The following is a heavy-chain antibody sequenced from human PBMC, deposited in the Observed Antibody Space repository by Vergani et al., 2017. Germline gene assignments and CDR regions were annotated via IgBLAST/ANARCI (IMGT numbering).Heavy chain of an antibody. Sequence: QVQLVQSGAEVKKPGASVKVSCKASGYTFTSYGISWVRQAPGQGLEWVGWISAYNGNTNYAQKLQGRVTMTTDTSTSTAYMELRSLRSDDTAVYYCARTPSRGYSYGPSGYWGQGTLVTVSS. CDR1: GYTFTSYG. J-gene: IGHJ4*02. D-gene: IGHD5-18*01. V-gene: IGHV1-18*01. CDR2: ISAYNGNT. CDR3: ARTPSRGYSYGPSGY.